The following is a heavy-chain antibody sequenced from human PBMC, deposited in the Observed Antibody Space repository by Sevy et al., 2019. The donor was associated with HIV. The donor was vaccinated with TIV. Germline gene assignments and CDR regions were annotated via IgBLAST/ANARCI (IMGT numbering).Heavy chain of an antibody. V-gene: IGHV3-7*01. Sequence: GGSLRLSCAASGFPFSDFWMTWVRQAPGKGLEWVANIKEDGSEKDYVDSVKGRFTISRDNAKNSLYLQMSSLRAEDTAVYYCARVGWLRFYYFDYWGQGTLVTVSS. D-gene: IGHD5-12*01. CDR1: GFPFSDFW. CDR2: IKEDGSEK. J-gene: IGHJ4*02. CDR3: ARVGWLRFYYFDY.